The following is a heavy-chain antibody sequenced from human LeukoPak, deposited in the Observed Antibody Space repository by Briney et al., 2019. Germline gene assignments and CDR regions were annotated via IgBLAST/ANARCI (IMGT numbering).Heavy chain of an antibody. Sequence: GGSLRISCAASGFTFRSHWMSWVRQAPGKGLEWVANIKQDGGENYYVDSVKGRFTISRDNAKNSLYLQMNSLRAEDTAMYYCAKSHMLAANIFDYWGQGALVTVSS. J-gene: IGHJ4*02. CDR1: GFTFRSHW. V-gene: IGHV3-7*02. CDR2: IKQDGGEN. CDR3: AKSHMLAANIFDY. D-gene: IGHD2-15*01.